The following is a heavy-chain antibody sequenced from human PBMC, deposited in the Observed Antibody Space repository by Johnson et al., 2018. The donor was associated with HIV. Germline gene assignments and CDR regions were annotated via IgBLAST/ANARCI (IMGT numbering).Heavy chain of an antibody. Sequence: QVQLVESGGGVVQPGRSLRLSCEASGFTFSNFVMHWVRQAPGQGLEWLTSISYDGANKYYADSVRGRFTISRDNSRNTLFLQMDSLKTEDTAVFYCAKVGHCRGDCNFEVLEDLFDVWGRGTMVTVSS. D-gene: IGHD2-21*02. CDR2: ISYDGANK. V-gene: IGHV3-30-3*01. CDR1: GFTFSNFV. J-gene: IGHJ3*01. CDR3: AKVGHCRGDCNFEVLEDLFDV.